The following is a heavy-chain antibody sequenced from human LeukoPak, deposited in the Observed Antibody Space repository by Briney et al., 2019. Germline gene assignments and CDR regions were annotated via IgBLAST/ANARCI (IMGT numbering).Heavy chain of an antibody. J-gene: IGHJ4*02. Sequence: SVKVSCKASGGTFSSYAISWVRQAPGQGLEWMGGIIPISGTANYAQKFQGRVTITADESTSTAYMELSSLRSEDTAVYYCARGRLSSGWPWDLDYWGQGTLVTVSS. V-gene: IGHV1-69*13. CDR3: ARGRLSSGWPWDLDY. D-gene: IGHD6-19*01. CDR1: GGTFSSYA. CDR2: IIPISGTA.